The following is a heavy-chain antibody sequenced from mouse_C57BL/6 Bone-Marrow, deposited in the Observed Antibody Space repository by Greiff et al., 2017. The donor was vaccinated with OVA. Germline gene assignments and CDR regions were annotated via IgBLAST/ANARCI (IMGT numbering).Heavy chain of an antibody. Sequence: VMLVESGAELARPGASVKLSCKASGYTFTSYGISWVKQRTGQGLEWIGEIYPRSGNTYYNEKFKGKATLTADKSSSTAYMELRSLTSEDSAVYFCASMVTNWYFDVWGTGTTVTVSS. CDR3: ASMVTNWYFDV. CDR1: GYTFTSYG. CDR2: IYPRSGNT. V-gene: IGHV1-81*01. D-gene: IGHD2-2*01. J-gene: IGHJ1*03.